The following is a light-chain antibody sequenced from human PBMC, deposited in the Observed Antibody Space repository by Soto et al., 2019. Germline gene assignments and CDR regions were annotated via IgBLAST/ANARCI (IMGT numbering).Light chain of an antibody. V-gene: IGLV2-8*01. CDR1: SSDVGDYNY. Sequence: QSVLTQPPSASGTPGQSVTIPCTGTSSDVGDYNYVSWYQQHPGKAPKLVIYEVSRRPSGVPDRFSGSKSGNTASLTVSGLQAADEADYYCSSNAGSNNLVFGGGTTLTVL. CDR3: SSNAGSNNLV. CDR2: EVS. J-gene: IGLJ2*01.